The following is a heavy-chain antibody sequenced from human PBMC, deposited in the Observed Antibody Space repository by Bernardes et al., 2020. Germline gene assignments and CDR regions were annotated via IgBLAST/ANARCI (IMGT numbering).Heavy chain of an antibody. J-gene: IGHJ4*02. CDR3: AANLAY. CDR2: IHSGGST. CDR1: GFTVSSNY. Sequence: GGSLRLSCSVSGFTVSSNYVSWVRQAPGRGLEWVSIIHSGGSTYYAGSVKGRFTISRDDLKNTVYLQMNSLRADDTAVYYFAANLAYWGQGTLVTVSS. V-gene: IGHV3-53*01.